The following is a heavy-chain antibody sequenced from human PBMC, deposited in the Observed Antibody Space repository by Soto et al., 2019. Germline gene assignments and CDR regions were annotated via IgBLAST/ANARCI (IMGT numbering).Heavy chain of an antibody. D-gene: IGHD1-1*01. CDR3: VRDGTKNLRDRFDP. Sequence: SETLSLTCTVSGASISGFYWSWIRKSAGKGLEWIGRIYATGTTDYNPSLKSRVMMSVDTSKKQFSLKLRSVTAADTAMYYCVRDGTKNLRDRFDPWGQGIQVTLSS. CDR1: GASISGFY. V-gene: IGHV4-4*07. J-gene: IGHJ5*02. CDR2: IYATGTT.